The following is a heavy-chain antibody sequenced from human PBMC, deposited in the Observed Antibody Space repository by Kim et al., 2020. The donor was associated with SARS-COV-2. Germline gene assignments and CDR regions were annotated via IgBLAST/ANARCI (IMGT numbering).Heavy chain of an antibody. CDR1: GFTFNNYA. V-gene: IGHV3-23*01. CDR2: ISARGTTA. CDR3: AKNGNPKYYDFWSGYGDDWFDP. D-gene: IGHD3-3*01. J-gene: IGHJ5*02. Sequence: GGSLRLSCAASGFTFNNYAMNWVRQAPGKGLEWVSSISARGTTAYYAESVRGRFTGSRDNSKNTLYLQMNGLRAEDTAVYYCAKNGNPKYYDFWSGYGDDWFDPWGQGTLVTVSS.